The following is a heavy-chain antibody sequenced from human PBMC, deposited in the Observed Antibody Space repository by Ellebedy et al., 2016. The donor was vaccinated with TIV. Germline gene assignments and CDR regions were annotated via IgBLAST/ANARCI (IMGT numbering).Heavy chain of an antibody. CDR3: ARDLLRAYGMDV. CDR2: ISSSSTYI. J-gene: IGHJ6*02. Sequence: GGSLRLXXAASGFTFRSYTMNWVCQAPGKGLEWVSSISSSSTYIYSADSVKGRFTISRDNAKASLYLQMNSLRTEDTAVYYCARDLLRAYGMDVWGQGTTVTVSS. V-gene: IGHV3-21*01. CDR1: GFTFRSYT.